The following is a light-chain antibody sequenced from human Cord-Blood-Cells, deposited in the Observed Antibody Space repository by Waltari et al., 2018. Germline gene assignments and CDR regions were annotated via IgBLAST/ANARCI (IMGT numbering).Light chain of an antibody. V-gene: IGKV4-1*01. CDR1: QSVLYSSNNKNY. J-gene: IGKJ2*01. CDR2: WAS. Sequence: EIVMPQSPDSLVVSLGERAPINCKSSQSVLYSSNNKNYLAWYQQKPGQPPKLLIYWASTRESGVPHRFSGSGSGTDFTLTISSLQAEDVAVYYCQQYYSTPPYTFGQGTKLEIK. CDR3: QQYYSTPPYT.